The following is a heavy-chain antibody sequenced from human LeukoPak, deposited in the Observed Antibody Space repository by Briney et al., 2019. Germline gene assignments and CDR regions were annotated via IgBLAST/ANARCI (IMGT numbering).Heavy chain of an antibody. D-gene: IGHD3-16*01. CDR3: ARYSDGNIHGAFDP. V-gene: IGHV4-59*12. Sequence: PSETLSLTCTVSGGSLSSYYWTWIRQSPVKGMEWIGYIYYTGSGSTNYNPSVKSRVTISVDTSNNQFSLQLTSVTAADTAVYYCARYSDGNIHGAFDPWGQGTMVIVSS. CDR2: IYYTGSGST. CDR1: GGSLSSYY. J-gene: IGHJ3*01.